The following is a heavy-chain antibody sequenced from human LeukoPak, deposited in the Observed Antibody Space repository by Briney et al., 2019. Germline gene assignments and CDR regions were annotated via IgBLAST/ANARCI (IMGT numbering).Heavy chain of an antibody. Sequence: GGSLSLSCPASGFTISDFWMRWVRQVPGEGLVWVERMNRAGTTIKHADSVNGRSTISRDNVRNTLHLQMNNLRLEDTAVYFCIREVQVRASASLGLWGRGTLVTAS. D-gene: IGHD1-1*01. J-gene: IGHJ4*01. CDR2: MNRAGTTI. CDR1: GFTISDFW. V-gene: IGHV3-74*01. CDR3: IREVQVRASASLGL.